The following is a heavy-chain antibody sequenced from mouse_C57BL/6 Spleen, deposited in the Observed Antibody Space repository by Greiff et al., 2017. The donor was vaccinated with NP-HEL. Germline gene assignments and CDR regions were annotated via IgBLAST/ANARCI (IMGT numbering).Heavy chain of an antibody. CDR3: ARFYYYGSRGYFDY. CDR2: IRNKANGYTT. D-gene: IGHD1-1*01. CDR1: GFTFTDYY. V-gene: IGHV7-3*01. Sequence: EVKLMESGGGLVQPGGSLSLSCAASGFTFTDYYMSWVRQPPGKALEWLGFIRNKANGYTTEYSASVKGRFTISRDNSQSILYLQMNALRAEDSATYYCARFYYYGSRGYFDYWGQGTTLTVSS. J-gene: IGHJ2*01.